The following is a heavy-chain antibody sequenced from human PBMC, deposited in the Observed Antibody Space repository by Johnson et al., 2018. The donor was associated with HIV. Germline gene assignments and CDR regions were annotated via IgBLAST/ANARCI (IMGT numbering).Heavy chain of an antibody. CDR1: GLTFRSYG. CDR2: IRYDGSNK. D-gene: IGHD3-22*01. V-gene: IGHV3-33*03. J-gene: IGHJ3*02. CDR3: QYYYDSSNDAFYI. Sequence: VQLVESGGGVVQPGRSLRLSCAASGLTFRSYGMHWVRQAPGKGLEWVAVIRYDGSNKYYADSVKGRFTISRDNAKNSLYLQMNSLRAEDTAVYYCQYYYDSSNDAFYIWGQGTMVTVSS.